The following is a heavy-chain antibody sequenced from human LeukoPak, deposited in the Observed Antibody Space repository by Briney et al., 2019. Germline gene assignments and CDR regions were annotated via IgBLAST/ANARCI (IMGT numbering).Heavy chain of an antibody. CDR3: ARGFNDFWSGSLRTFDY. CDR1: GYTFTSYD. D-gene: IGHD3-3*01. J-gene: IGHJ4*02. V-gene: IGHV1-8*01. Sequence: PLASVKVSCKASGYTFTSYDINWVRQATGQGLEWMGWMNPNSGNTGYALKFQGRVTMTRNTSISTAYMELSSLRSEDTAVYYCARGFNDFWSGSLRTFDYWGQGTLVTVSS. CDR2: MNPNSGNT.